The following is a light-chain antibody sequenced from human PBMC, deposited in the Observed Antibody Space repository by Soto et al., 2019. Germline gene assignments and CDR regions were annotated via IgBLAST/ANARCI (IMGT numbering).Light chain of an antibody. J-gene: IGLJ3*02. CDR2: GVT. CDR3: CSHAGSYTLGV. CDR1: SSDVGGYNL. V-gene: IGLV2-11*01. Sequence: QSALTQPRSVSGSPGQSVTISCTGTSSDVGGYNLVSWYQQYPGRAPKRLIYGVTKRPSGVPDRFSGSKSGNTASLTISGLQAEDEADYYCCSHAGSYTLGVFGGGTKLTVL.